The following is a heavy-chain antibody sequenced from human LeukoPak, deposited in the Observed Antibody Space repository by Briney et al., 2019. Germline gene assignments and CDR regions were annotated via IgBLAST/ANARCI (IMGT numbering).Heavy chain of an antibody. Sequence: SETLSLTCTVSGGSISSYYWSWIRQPPGKGLEWIGYIYYSGSTNYNPSLKSRVTISVDTSKNQFSLKLSSVTAADTAVYYCASHHDFRAHYYYYGMDVWGQGTTVTVSS. J-gene: IGHJ6*02. CDR1: GGSISSYY. V-gene: IGHV4-59*08. CDR3: ASHHDFRAHYYYYGMDV. D-gene: IGHD3-3*01. CDR2: IYYSGST.